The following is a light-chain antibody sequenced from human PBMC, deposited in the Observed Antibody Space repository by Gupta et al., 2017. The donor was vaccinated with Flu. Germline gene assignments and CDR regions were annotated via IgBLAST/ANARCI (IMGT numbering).Light chain of an antibody. CDR1: QSVSSSY. CDR2: GAS. Sequence: TLSLXXXERATLSCRASQSVSSSYLAWYQQKPGQAPRLLIYGASSRATGIPDRFSGSGSGTDFTLTISRLEPEDFAVYYCQQYGSSPYSFGQGTKLEIK. J-gene: IGKJ2*03. CDR3: QQYGSSPYS. V-gene: IGKV3-20*01.